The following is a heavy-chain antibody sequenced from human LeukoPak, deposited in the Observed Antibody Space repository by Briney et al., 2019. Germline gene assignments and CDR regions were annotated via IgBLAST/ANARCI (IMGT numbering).Heavy chain of an antibody. D-gene: IGHD5-18*01. J-gene: IGHJ4*02. CDR1: GFTFSSYG. Sequence: PGRSLRLSCAASGFTFSSYGMHWVRQAPGKGLEWVAVISYDGSNKYYADSVKGRFTISRDNSKSTLYLQMNSLRAEDTAVYYCASQIIGGYSYGYDYWGQGTLVTVSS. CDR2: ISYDGSNK. CDR3: ASQIIGGYSYGYDY. V-gene: IGHV3-30*03.